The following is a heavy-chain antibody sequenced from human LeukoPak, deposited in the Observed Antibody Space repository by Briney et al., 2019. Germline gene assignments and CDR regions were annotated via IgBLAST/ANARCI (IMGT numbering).Heavy chain of an antibody. D-gene: IGHD1-1*01. CDR1: GFTFSRYW. CDR3: ARQRYSDY. J-gene: IGHJ4*02. Sequence: GGSLRLSCAASGFTFSRYWMTWVRQAPGKGLEWEANIKEDGSENSYVESVKGRFTISRDNAKNSLYLQLNSLRDEDTAVYFCARQRYSDYWGQGTLVTVSS. CDR2: IKEDGSEN. V-gene: IGHV3-7*01.